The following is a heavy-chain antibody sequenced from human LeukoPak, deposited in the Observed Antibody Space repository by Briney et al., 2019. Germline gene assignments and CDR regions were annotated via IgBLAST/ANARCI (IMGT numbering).Heavy chain of an antibody. Sequence: PGGTLRLSCAASGFTFSNHGMNWVRQAPGKGLEWVSGISPSGDITYYADSVKGRFTISRDNSKNTLYLQMNSLRAEDTAVYFCAKGSKAVLFTRDHYMDVWGKGTTVTISS. CDR1: GFTFSNHG. J-gene: IGHJ6*03. CDR3: AKGSKAVLFTRDHYMDV. D-gene: IGHD6-19*01. CDR2: ISPSGDIT. V-gene: IGHV3-23*01.